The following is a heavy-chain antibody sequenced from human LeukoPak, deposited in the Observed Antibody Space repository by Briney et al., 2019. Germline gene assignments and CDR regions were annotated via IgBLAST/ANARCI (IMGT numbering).Heavy chain of an antibody. CDR2: IKQDGSEK. CDR3: ARDITMVRGVGFDY. J-gene: IGHJ4*02. D-gene: IGHD3-10*01. V-gene: IGHV3-7*01. Sequence: PGGSLRLSCAASGFTFSSYWMSWVRQAPGKGLEWVANIKQDGSEKYYVDSVKGRFTISRDNAKNSLYLQMNSLRAEDTAVYYCARDITMVRGVGFDYWGQGTLVTVSS. CDR1: GFTFSSYW.